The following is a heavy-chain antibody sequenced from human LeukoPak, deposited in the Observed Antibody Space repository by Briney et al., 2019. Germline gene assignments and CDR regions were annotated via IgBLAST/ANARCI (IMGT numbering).Heavy chain of an antibody. D-gene: IGHD6-13*01. CDR1: GFTFSHYG. CDR2: ISYDAINK. CDR3: ARDQDVAAAGTWGSIDY. V-gene: IGHV3-30*03. Sequence: PGGSLRLSCAASGFTFSHYGIHWVRQAPGKGLEWVAVISYDAINKYYTDSVKGRFTISRDNSKNTLYLQMNSLRAEDTAVYYCARDQDVAAAGTWGSIDYWGQGTLVTVSS. J-gene: IGHJ4*02.